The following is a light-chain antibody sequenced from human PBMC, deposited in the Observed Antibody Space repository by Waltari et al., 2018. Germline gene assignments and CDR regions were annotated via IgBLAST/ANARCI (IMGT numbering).Light chain of an antibody. CDR1: EGVLKY. Sequence: DIKLTQSPSSLSASLGDIVTISCRASEGVLKYLNWYQQHPGKAPKLLIYGASSLQSGVPSRFSGSGSGTDFTLTISFLQPEDFAIYYCQHSHNTPPYTFGQGTKLEFK. V-gene: IGKV1-39*01. CDR3: QHSHNTPPYT. CDR2: GAS. J-gene: IGKJ2*01.